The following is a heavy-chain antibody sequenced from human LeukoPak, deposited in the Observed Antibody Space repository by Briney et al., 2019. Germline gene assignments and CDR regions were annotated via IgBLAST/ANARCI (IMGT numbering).Heavy chain of an antibody. D-gene: IGHD3-16*02. Sequence: SETLSLTCTVSGGSISSYYWSWIRQPPGKGLEWIGYIYYSGSTNYNPSLKSRVTISVDTSKNQFSLKLSSVTAADTAVYYCARGPRLGELSDLWGQGTLVTVSS. CDR2: IYYSGST. J-gene: IGHJ4*02. CDR3: ARGPRLGELSDL. CDR1: GGSISSYY. V-gene: IGHV4-59*01.